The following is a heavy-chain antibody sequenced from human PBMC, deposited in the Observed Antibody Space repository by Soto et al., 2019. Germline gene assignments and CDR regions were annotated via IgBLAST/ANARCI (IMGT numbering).Heavy chain of an antibody. CDR3: ARDSSSSLFYYYYMDV. CDR1: GFTFSSYG. Sequence: EGSLRLSCAASGFTFSSYGMHWVRQAPGKGLEWVAVIWYDGSNKYYADSVKGRFTISRDNSKNTLYLQMNSLRAEDTAVYYCARDSSSSLFYYYYMDVWGKGTTVTVSS. J-gene: IGHJ6*03. CDR2: IWYDGSNK. V-gene: IGHV3-33*01. D-gene: IGHD6-6*01.